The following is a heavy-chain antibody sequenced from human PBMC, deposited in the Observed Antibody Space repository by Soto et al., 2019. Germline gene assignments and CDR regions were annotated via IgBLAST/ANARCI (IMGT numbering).Heavy chain of an antibody. D-gene: IGHD7-27*01. V-gene: IGHV4-4*02. CDR1: GGSITSANW. J-gene: IGHJ6*02. CDR2: ISHSGIT. Sequence: PSETLSLTCAVSGGSITSANWWTWVRQPPGGGLEWIGEISHSGITNYKASLKSRVTMSVDKTKNDVSLKLTSVTAADTAVYYCARGSGPYYYYGMDVWGQGTTVTVSS. CDR3: ARGSGPYYYYGMDV.